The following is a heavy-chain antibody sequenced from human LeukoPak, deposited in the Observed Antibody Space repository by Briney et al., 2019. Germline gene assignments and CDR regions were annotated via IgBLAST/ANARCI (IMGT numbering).Heavy chain of an antibody. Sequence: GGSLRLSCEVSGFTLSSYAMSWVRQAPGKGLEWVSFVSGSGGSTYYADSVKGRFIISRDNSKNTLYLQMSGLRAEDTAVYYCAKDLTPNTNDWNGRLDYWGQGALVTVSS. D-gene: IGHD1-1*01. J-gene: IGHJ4*02. CDR1: GFTLSSYA. V-gene: IGHV3-23*01. CDR3: AKDLTPNTNDWNGRLDY. CDR2: VSGSGGST.